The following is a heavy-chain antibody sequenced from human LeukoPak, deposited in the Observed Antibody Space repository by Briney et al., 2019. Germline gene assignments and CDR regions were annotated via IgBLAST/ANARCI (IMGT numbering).Heavy chain of an antibody. V-gene: IGHV1-69*05. CDR2: IIPIFGTA. CDR3: ARESSCSSTSCYNGWFDP. CDR1: GGTFSSYA. J-gene: IGHJ5*02. D-gene: IGHD2-2*02. Sequence: ASVKVSCKASGGTFSSYAISWVRQAPGQGLEWMGGIIPIFGTANYAQKFQGRVTITTDESTSTAYMELSSLRSDDTAVYYCARESSCSSTSCYNGWFDPWGQGTLVTVSS.